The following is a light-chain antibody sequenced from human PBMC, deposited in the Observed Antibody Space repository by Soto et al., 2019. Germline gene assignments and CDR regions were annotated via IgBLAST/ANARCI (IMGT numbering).Light chain of an antibody. Sequence: EIVLTQSPGTLSLSPGERATLSCRASQSVSSSYLAWYQQKPGQAPRLLIYGASSRATGIPDRFSGSESGTDFTLTISRQEPEDFAVYYCQQYGSSRTFGQGTKVEIK. V-gene: IGKV3-20*01. J-gene: IGKJ1*01. CDR1: QSVSSSY. CDR2: GAS. CDR3: QQYGSSRT.